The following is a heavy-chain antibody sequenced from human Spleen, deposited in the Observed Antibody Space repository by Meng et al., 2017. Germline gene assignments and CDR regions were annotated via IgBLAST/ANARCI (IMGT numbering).Heavy chain of an antibody. D-gene: IGHD3-22*01. V-gene: IGHV3-72*01. Sequence: GESLKISCAASGFTFSDHYMDWIRQAPGKGLEWVGRSRNKARSYATEYAASVKGRFTVSRDDSKNSLYLQMNRLETEDTAVYYCARVASGGYYYFDYWGQGTLVTVSS. CDR2: SRNKARSYAT. CDR3: ARVASGGYYYFDY. CDR1: GFTFSDHY. J-gene: IGHJ4*02.